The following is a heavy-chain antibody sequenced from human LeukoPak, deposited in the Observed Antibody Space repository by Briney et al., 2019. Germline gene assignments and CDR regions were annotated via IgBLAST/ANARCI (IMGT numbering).Heavy chain of an antibody. V-gene: IGHV1-2*02. J-gene: IGHJ4*02. D-gene: IGHD3-10*01. Sequence: GASVKVYCKASGYTFTGYYMHWVRQAPGQGLEWMGWINPNSGGTNYAQKFQGRVTMTRDTSISTAYMELSRLRSDDTAVYYCARGPSKGMVRGVSLDYWGQGTLVTVSS. CDR3: ARGPSKGMVRGVSLDY. CDR2: INPNSGGT. CDR1: GYTFTGYY.